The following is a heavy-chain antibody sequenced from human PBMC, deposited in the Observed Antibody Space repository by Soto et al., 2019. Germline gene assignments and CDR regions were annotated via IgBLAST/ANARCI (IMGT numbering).Heavy chain of an antibody. Sequence: ASVKVSCKASGYTFTSYYMHWVRQAPGQGLEWMGIINPSGGSTSYAQKLQGRDIMTRDTSTSTFYMELSRLRSEDTAAYYCAINFDYWFQVTLFTVSS. CDR2: INPSGGST. J-gene: IGHJ4*02. V-gene: IGHV1-46*01. CDR3: AINFDY. CDR1: GYTFTSYY.